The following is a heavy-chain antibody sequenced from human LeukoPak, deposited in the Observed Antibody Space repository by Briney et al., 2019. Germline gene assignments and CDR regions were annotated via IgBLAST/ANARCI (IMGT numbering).Heavy chain of an antibody. D-gene: IGHD7-27*01. Sequence: TSETLSLTCAVYGGSFSGYYWSWIRQPPGKGLEWIGEINHSGSTNYNPSLKSRVTISVDTSKNQFSLKLSSVTAADTAVYYCARGHGEAFDIWGQGTMVTVSS. CDR2: INHSGST. CDR1: GGSFSGYY. V-gene: IGHV4-34*01. J-gene: IGHJ3*02. CDR3: ARGHGEAFDI.